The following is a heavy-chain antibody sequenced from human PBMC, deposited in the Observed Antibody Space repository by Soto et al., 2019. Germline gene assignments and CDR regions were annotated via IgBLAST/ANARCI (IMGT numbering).Heavy chain of an antibody. D-gene: IGHD6-6*01. CDR3: ARVTSSSLFXP. V-gene: IGHV3-11*01. Sequence: PGGSLRLSCAASGFTFSDYYMSWIRQAPGKGLERVSYVSSRASTIYYADSVKGRFTISRDNAKNSLYLQMNSLRAEDTAVYYCARVTSSSLFXPWGQGTLVTVSS. CDR1: GFTFSDYY. J-gene: IGHJ5*02. CDR2: VSSRASTI.